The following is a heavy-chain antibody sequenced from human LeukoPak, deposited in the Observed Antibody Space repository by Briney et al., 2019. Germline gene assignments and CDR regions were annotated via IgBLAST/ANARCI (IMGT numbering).Heavy chain of an antibody. V-gene: IGHV4-39*01. CDR2: IYYSGST. J-gene: IGHJ5*02. D-gene: IGHD6-13*01. CDR1: GGSISSSNHY. Sequence: PSETLSLTCTVSGGSISSSNHYWGWIRQPPGKGLEWIGSIYYSGSTYYNPSLKSRVTISVDTSKNQFSLKLTSVTAADTAVYYCTRVFPPIAAAASTWFDPWGQGSLVTVSS. CDR3: TRVFPPIAAAASTWFDP.